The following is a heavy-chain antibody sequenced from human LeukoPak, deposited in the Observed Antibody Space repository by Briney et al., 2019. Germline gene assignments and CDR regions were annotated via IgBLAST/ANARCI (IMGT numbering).Heavy chain of an antibody. CDR1: GFTFDDYA. Sequence: GGSLRLSCAASGFTFDDYAMHWVRQAPGKGLEWVSLISGDGGSTYYADSVKGRFTISRANSKNSLYLQMNSLRTEDTAVYYCTSGHCSGGSCDYWGQGTLVTVSS. V-gene: IGHV3-43*02. D-gene: IGHD2-15*01. CDR2: ISGDGGST. CDR3: TSGHCSGGSCDY. J-gene: IGHJ4*02.